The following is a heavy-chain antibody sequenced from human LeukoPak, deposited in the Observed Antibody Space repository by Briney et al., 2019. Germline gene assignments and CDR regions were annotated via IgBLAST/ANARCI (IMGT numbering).Heavy chain of an antibody. CDR1: GFTFSSYA. V-gene: IGHV3-30-3*01. CDR3: AREYSSSWSPHFDY. Sequence: GRSLRLSCAASGFTFSSYAMHWVRQAPGKGLEWVAVISYDGSNKYYADSVKGRFTISRDNSKNKLYLEMNSLRAEDTAVYYCAREYSSSWSPHFDYWGQGTLDTVSS. J-gene: IGHJ4*02. D-gene: IGHD6-13*01. CDR2: ISYDGSNK.